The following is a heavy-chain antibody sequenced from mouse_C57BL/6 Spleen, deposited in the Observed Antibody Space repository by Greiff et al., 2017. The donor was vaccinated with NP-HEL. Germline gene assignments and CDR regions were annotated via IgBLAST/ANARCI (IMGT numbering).Heavy chain of an antibody. J-gene: IGHJ4*01. V-gene: IGHV1-53*01. D-gene: IGHD2-3*01. CDR2: INPSNGGT. CDR3: ARGWLLDAMDY. Sequence: VQLQQPGTDLVKPGASVKLSCKASGYTFTSYWMYWVKQRPGQGLEWIGNINPSNGGTNYNEKFKSKATLTVDKSSSTAYMQLSSLTSEDSAVYYCARGWLLDAMDYWGQGTSVTVSS. CDR1: GYTFTSYW.